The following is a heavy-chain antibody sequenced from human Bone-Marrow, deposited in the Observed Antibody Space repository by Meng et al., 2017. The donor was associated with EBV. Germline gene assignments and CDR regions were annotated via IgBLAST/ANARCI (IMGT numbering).Heavy chain of an antibody. D-gene: IGHD2-21*02. CDR3: ARGRSLESCGGDCLLFDP. CDR2: INGDGRKT. V-gene: IGHV3-74*01. Sequence: EVQVMESGGGLVRPGGSLRLSWAASGFTLRRYWVHWVRQAPGKGLVWVSRINGDGRKTDYADSAKGRFITSRDNAKNTVYLQMNGLRAEDTAVYYCARGRSLESCGGDCLLFDPWGQGPLVTVAS. J-gene: IGHJ5*02. CDR1: GFTLRRYW.